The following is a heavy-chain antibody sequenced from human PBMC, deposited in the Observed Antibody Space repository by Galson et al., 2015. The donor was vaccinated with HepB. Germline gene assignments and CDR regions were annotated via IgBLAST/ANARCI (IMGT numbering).Heavy chain of an antibody. CDR3: AKDLSSYYDILTGYYSHYYYYGMDV. V-gene: IGHV3-30*18. Sequence: SLRLSCAASGFTFSSHGMHWVRQAPGKGLEWVAVISYDGSNKYYADSVKGRFTISRDNSKNTLYLQMNSLRAEDTAVYYCAKDLSSYYDILTGYYSHYYYYGMDVWGQGTTVTVSS. D-gene: IGHD3-9*01. CDR2: ISYDGSNK. J-gene: IGHJ6*02. CDR1: GFTFSSHG.